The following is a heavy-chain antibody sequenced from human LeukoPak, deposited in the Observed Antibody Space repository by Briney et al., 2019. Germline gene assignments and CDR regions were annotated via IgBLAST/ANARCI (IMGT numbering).Heavy chain of an antibody. Sequence: AWVKASCKASGYTFTSYRIRWLRQAPGHGHGRRGWINFRNGNIDYAQKLQGRVTMTTDTSTRTAYMELRSLRSDETAVYHCARVGDILTGYPYYFDYWGEGTLVTVPS. CDR1: GYTFTSYR. D-gene: IGHD3-9*01. CDR2: INFRNGNI. V-gene: IGHV1-18*04. J-gene: IGHJ4*02. CDR3: ARVGDILTGYPYYFDY.